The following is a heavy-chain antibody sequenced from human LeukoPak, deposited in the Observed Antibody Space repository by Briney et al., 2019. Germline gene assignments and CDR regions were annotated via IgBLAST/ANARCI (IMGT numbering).Heavy chain of an antibody. CDR2: ISSSGGST. J-gene: IGHJ4*02. CDR3: AKVGAAAGTFDY. CDR1: GFTFSSYA. V-gene: IGHV3-23*01. Sequence: GGSLRLSCAASGFTFSSYAMSWVRQAPGKGLEWVSAISSSGGSTYYADSVKGRFTISRDNSKNTLYLQMNSLRAEDAAVYYCAKVGAAAGTFDYWGQGTLVTVSS. D-gene: IGHD6-13*01.